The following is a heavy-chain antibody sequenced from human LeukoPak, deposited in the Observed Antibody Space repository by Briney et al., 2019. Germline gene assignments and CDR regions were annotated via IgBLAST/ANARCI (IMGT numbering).Heavy chain of an antibody. CDR1: GYTFTSYY. CDR2: INPSGGST. V-gene: IGHV1-46*01. D-gene: IGHD2-15*01. Sequence: ASVKVSRKASGYTFTSYYMHWVRQAPGQGLEWMGIINPSGGSTSYAQKFQGRVTMTRDTSTSTVYMELSSLRSEDTAVYYCATTVVAATSSNYYGMDVWGQGTTVTVSS. J-gene: IGHJ6*02. CDR3: ATTVVAATSSNYYGMDV.